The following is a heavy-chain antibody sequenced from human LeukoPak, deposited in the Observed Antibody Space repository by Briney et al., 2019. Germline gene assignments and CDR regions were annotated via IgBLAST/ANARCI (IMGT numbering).Heavy chain of an antibody. CDR3: AKDLYDYVWGSYRSAFDY. V-gene: IGHV3-30*04. CDR2: ISYDGSNK. D-gene: IGHD3-16*02. Sequence: PGRSLRLSCAASGFTFSSYAMHWVRQAPGKGLEWVAGISYDGSNKYYADSVKGRFTISRDNSKNTLYLQMNSLRAEDTAVYYCAKDLYDYVWGSYRSAFDYWGQGTLVTVSS. CDR1: GFTFSSYA. J-gene: IGHJ4*02.